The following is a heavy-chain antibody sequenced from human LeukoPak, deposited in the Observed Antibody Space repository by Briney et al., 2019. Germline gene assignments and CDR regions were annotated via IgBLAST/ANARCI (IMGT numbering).Heavy chain of an antibody. CDR1: GGTFSSYA. Sequence: ASVKVSCKASGGTFSSYAIGWVRQAPGQGLEWMGWISVYSGNTNYAQKFQGRVTMTTDTSTSTAYMELRSLRSDDTAVYYCARLGVVWAFDIWGQGTMVTVSS. D-gene: IGHD3-16*01. CDR2: ISVYSGNT. V-gene: IGHV1-18*01. CDR3: ARLGVVWAFDI. J-gene: IGHJ3*02.